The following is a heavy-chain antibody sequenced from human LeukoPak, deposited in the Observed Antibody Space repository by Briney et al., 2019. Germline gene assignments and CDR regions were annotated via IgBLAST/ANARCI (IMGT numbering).Heavy chain of an antibody. CDR2: ITGDSNTI. D-gene: IGHD2-15*01. Sequence: RGSLRLSCAASGFAFSPYAMNWVRQAPGKGLEWVSFITGDSNTIYYADSMKGRFTVSRDNAENSLYLQMNSLSAEDTAVYYCARDRMGGSFDYWGQGTLVTVSS. V-gene: IGHV3-48*01. J-gene: IGHJ4*02. CDR1: GFAFSPYA. CDR3: ARDRMGGSFDY.